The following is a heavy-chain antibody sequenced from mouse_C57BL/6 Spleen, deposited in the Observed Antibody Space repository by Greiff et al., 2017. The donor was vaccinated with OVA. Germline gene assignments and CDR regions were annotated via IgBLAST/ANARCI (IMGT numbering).Heavy chain of an antibody. J-gene: IGHJ1*03. V-gene: IGHV5-16*01. D-gene: IGHD4-1*01. CDR2: INYDGSST. CDR1: GFTFSDYY. Sequence: EVKLVESEAGLVQPGSSMKLSCTASGFTFSDYYMAWVRQVPEKGLEWVANINYDGSSTYYRDSLKSRFIITKDNAKNSLYLQMSSLKSEDTATYYFARDVSWDWYFDVWGTGTTVTVAS. CDR3: ARDVSWDWYFDV.